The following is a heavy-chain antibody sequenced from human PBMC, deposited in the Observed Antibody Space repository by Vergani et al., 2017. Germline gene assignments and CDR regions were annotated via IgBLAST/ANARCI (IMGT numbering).Heavy chain of an antibody. D-gene: IGHD6-13*01. CDR2: ISSSGSP. J-gene: IGHJ3*01. CDR1: GYPISSGYY. Sequence: QLQLQESGPGLVKPSETLSLIFAVSGYPISSGYYWGFIRQPPGKGLEWIGSISSSGSPYYNPTLKSRLAVSVDTSKNLFLLRLKTVTATDTGMYYCARPVGPSAIADGYHVWGQGTMVAVS. CDR3: ARPVGPSAIADGYHV. V-gene: IGHV4-38-2*01.